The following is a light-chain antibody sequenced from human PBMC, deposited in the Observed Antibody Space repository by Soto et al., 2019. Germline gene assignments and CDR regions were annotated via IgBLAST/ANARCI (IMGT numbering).Light chain of an antibody. Sequence: DIVMTQSPLSLPVTPGEPASISCRSSQSLLHSNGYNYLDWYLQKPGQSPQLLIYLGSNRASGVPDRFSGGGSGTEFTLTINSLQSEDFAIYYCQQYNTWPLTFGGGTKVDIK. CDR3: QQYNTWPLT. J-gene: IGKJ4*01. CDR1: QSLLHSNGYNY. CDR2: LGS. V-gene: IGKV2-28*01.